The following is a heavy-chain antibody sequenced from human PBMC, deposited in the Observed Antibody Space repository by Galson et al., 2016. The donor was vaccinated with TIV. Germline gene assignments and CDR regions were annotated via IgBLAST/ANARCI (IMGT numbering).Heavy chain of an antibody. CDR3: ASPFPGGDDFWSAYYDAFDV. V-gene: IGHV4-34*01. Sequence: ETLSLTCEVYGGSFNRYYWTWIRQPPGKGLEWIGQINHRGSTKYNPSLNSRVTISVDTSKNQFSLKMTSTTAADTAVYYCASPFPGGDDFWSAYYDAFDVWGQGTMVTVSS. J-gene: IGHJ3*01. CDR1: GGSFNRYY. CDR2: INHRGST. D-gene: IGHD3-3*01.